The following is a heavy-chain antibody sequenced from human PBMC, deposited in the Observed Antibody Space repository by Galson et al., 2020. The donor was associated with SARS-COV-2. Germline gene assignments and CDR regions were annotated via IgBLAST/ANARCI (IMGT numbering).Heavy chain of an antibody. CDR3: AGDRCLFGKDV. D-gene: IGHD3-3*01. V-gene: IGHV4-59*12. CDR1: GGSISIYY. Sequence: SETLSLTCTVSGGSISIYYWTWIRQPPGKGLEWIGNIYNSGRTNYNPSLKSRVTISLDTSKKQSSLNLNSVTAAGTAVYYCAGDRCLFGKDVWGQGTTVTVSS. J-gene: IGHJ6*02. CDR2: IYNSGRT.